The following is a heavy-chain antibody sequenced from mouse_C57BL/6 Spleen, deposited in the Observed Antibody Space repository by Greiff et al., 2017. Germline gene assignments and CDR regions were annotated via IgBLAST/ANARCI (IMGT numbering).Heavy chain of an antibody. CDR1: GYTFTGYW. Sequence: VQLQQSGAELMKPGASVKLSCKATGYTFTGYWIEWVNQRPGHGLEWIGEILPGSGSTNYNEKLKGKATFTADTSTNTADMQLSSLTTEDSAIYYCASKGSDDGNYVDYWGQGTTLTVSS. CDR3: ASKGSDDGNYVDY. J-gene: IGHJ2*01. D-gene: IGHD2-1*01. V-gene: IGHV1-9*01. CDR2: ILPGSGST.